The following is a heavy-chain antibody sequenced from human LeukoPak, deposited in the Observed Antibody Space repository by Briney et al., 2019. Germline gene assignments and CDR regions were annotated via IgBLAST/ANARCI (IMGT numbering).Heavy chain of an antibody. CDR3: ARGVWAYIAAAPEDY. CDR2: MNPNSGNT. V-gene: IGHV1-8*01. J-gene: IGHJ4*02. CDR1: GYTFTSYD. D-gene: IGHD6-13*01. Sequence: GASVKVSCKASGYTFTSYDINWVRQATGQGLEWMGWMNPNSGNTGYAQKFQGRVTMTRNTSISTAYMELSRLRSDDTAVYYCARGVWAYIAAAPEDYWGQGTLVTVSS.